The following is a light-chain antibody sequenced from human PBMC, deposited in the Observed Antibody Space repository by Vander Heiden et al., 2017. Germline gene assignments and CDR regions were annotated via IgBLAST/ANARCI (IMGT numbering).Light chain of an antibody. V-gene: IGKV1-39*01. CDR1: QSISSY. J-gene: IGKJ5*01. CDR3: QQSDSNPSIT. Sequence: DIQMTQSPSSLSASVGDRVTITCRASQSISSYLNWYQQKPGKAPKLLIYAASSLQSGVPSRFSGSGYGTDFTLTISSRQPEDFAAYYCQQSDSNPSITFGQGTQVEIK. CDR2: AAS.